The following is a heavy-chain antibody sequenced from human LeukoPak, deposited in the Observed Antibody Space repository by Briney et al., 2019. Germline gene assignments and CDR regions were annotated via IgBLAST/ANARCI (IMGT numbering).Heavy chain of an antibody. CDR1: GFSFSSYA. Sequence: GGSLRLSCAASGFSFSSYAMSWVRQAPGKGLEWVSAISGSGGNTYYADSVKGRFTISRDNSKNTLYLQMNSLRAEDTAVYYCAKDPGGFGYLHFDPWGQGTLVTVSS. CDR3: AKDPGGFGYLHFDP. V-gene: IGHV3-23*01. D-gene: IGHD3-22*01. J-gene: IGHJ5*02. CDR2: ISGSGGNT.